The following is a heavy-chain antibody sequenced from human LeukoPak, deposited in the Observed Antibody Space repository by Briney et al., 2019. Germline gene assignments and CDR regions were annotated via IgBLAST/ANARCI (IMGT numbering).Heavy chain of an antibody. CDR1: GGSISTYF. J-gene: IGHJ5*02. Sequence: SETLSLTCIVSGGSISTYFWSGIRQPPGKGPEWIGYIYYSGSTSYNPSLKSRVTISVDTSKNQFSLKLSSVTAADTAVYFCARSSGRSAWFDPWGQGTLVTVSS. CDR3: ARSSGRSAWFDP. D-gene: IGHD2-15*01. V-gene: IGHV4-59*01. CDR2: IYYSGST.